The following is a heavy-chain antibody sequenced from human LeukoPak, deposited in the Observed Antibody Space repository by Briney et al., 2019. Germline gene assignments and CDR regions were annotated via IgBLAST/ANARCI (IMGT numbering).Heavy chain of an antibody. V-gene: IGHV4-4*01. J-gene: IGHJ4*02. D-gene: IGHD5-12*01. CDR3: ARDHGYSGYDWGGGFDY. Sequence: SETLSLTCAVSGGSISSSNWWSWVRQPPGKGLEWIGEIYHSGSTNYNPSLKSRVTISVDKSKNQFSLKLSSVTAADTAVYCCARDHGYSGYDWGGGFDYWGQGTLVTVSS. CDR2: IYHSGST. CDR1: GGSISSSNW.